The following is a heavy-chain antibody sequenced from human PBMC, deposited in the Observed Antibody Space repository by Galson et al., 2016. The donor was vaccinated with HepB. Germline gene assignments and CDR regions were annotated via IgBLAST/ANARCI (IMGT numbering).Heavy chain of an antibody. D-gene: IGHD4-17*01. V-gene: IGHV4-59*01. Sequence: SETLSLTCTVSGGSISRYYWSWIRQPPGKGLEWIGYINYTGRTKYNPSLKSRVTISVDTSKNQFSLKLSSVTAADTAVYYCARDRDATTVNWYFDLWGRGTLVSVSS. J-gene: IGHJ2*01. CDR1: GGSISRYY. CDR2: INYTGRT. CDR3: ARDRDATTVNWYFDL.